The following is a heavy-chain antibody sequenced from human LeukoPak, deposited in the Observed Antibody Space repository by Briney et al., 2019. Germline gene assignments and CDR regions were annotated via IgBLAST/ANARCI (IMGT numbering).Heavy chain of an antibody. D-gene: IGHD6-6*01. J-gene: IGHJ4*02. CDR1: GFTFTNAW. CDR3: TTDSPSVRPSDY. V-gene: IGHV3-15*01. Sequence: PGGSLRLSCEASGFTFTNAWMSWVRQAPGKGLEWVGRIKSKTDGGTTDYAAPVKGRFTISRDDSKNTLYLQMNSLKTEDTAVYYCTTDSPSVRPSDYWGQGTLVTVSS. CDR2: IKSKTDGGTT.